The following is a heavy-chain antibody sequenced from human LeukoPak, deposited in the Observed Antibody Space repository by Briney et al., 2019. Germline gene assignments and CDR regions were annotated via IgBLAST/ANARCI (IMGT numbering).Heavy chain of an antibody. V-gene: IGHV3-30*18. CDR2: ISYDGSNK. D-gene: IGHD2-8*01. CDR1: GFTFSNYV. CDR3: AKDFRGVCFDY. Sequence: GGSLRLSCAASGFTFSNYVMHWVRQAPGKGLEWVAVISYDGSNKYYADSVKGRFTISRDNSKNTLYLQMNSLRAEDTAVYYCAKDFRGVCFDYWGQGTLVTVSS. J-gene: IGHJ4*02.